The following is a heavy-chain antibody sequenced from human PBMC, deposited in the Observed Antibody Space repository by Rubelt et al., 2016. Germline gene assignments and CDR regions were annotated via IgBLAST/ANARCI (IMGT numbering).Heavy chain of an antibody. Sequence: QLVESGGGLAHRGGSLRLPCAASGFTFCRCTMTWVRQAPGKGLQWVSVISGSGGSTYYADSVKGRFTISRDDSKNTLYLQMNSLRVEDTAVYYCAKGYSGSYDSSSDYWGQGTLVTVSS. J-gene: IGHJ4*02. CDR1: GFTFCRCT. D-gene: IGHD1-26*01. CDR2: ISGSGGST. CDR3: AKGYSGSYDSSSDY. V-gene: IGHV3-23*04.